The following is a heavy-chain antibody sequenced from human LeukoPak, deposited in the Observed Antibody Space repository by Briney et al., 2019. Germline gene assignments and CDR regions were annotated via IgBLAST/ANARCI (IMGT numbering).Heavy chain of an antibody. J-gene: IGHJ4*02. CDR1: GFTFSGSA. D-gene: IGHD4-11*01. V-gene: IGHV3-73*01. CDR2: IRSKANSYAT. CDR3: ASYDYSDYDYFDY. Sequence: GGSPRLSCAASGFTFSGSAMHWVRQASGKGLEWVGRIRSKANSYATAYAASVKGRFTISRDDSKNTAFLQMNSLKSEDTAVYYCASYDYSDYDYFDYWGQGTLVTVSS.